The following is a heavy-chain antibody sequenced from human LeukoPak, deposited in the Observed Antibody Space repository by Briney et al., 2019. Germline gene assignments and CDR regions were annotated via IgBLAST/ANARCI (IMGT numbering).Heavy chain of an antibody. CDR1: GFTFSSYW. D-gene: IGHD5-12*01. CDR2: IKQDGSEK. Sequence: GGSLRLSCAASGFTFSSYWMSWVRQAPGKGLEWVANIKQDGSEKYYVDSVKGRFTISRDNSKNTLYLQMNSLRAEDTAVYYCARDRGYSGYDIEDYYYYGMDVWGQGTTVTVSS. J-gene: IGHJ6*02. CDR3: ARDRGYSGYDIEDYYYYGMDV. V-gene: IGHV3-7*03.